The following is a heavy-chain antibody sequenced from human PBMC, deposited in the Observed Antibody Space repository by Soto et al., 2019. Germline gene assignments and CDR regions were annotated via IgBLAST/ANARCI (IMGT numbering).Heavy chain of an antibody. J-gene: IGHJ4*02. D-gene: IGHD4-17*01. Sequence: GGSLRLSCAASGFTVSSNYMSWVRQAPGKGLEWVSVIYSGGSTYYADSVKGRFTISRDNSKNTLYLQMNSLRAEDTAVYYCARAQYGDYVAYWGQGTLVTVSS. CDR2: IYSGGST. CDR3: ARAQYGDYVAY. CDR1: GFTVSSNY. V-gene: IGHV3-66*01.